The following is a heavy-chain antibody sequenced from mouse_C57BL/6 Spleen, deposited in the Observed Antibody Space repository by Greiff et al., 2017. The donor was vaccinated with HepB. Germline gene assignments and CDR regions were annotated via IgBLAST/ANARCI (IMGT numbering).Heavy chain of an antibody. J-gene: IGHJ4*01. CDR2: INPGSGGT. CDR1: GYAFTNYL. V-gene: IGHV1-54*01. Sequence: LQESGAELVRPGTSVKVSCKASGYAFTNYLIEWVKQRPGQGLEWIGVINPGSGGTNYNEKFKGKATLTADKSSSTAYMQLSSLTSEDSAVYFCARSRRGYAMDYWGQGTSVTVSS. CDR3: ARSRRGYAMDY.